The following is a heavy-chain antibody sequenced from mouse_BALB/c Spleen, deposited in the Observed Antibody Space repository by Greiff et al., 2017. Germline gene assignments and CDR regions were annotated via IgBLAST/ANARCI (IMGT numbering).Heavy chain of an antibody. CDR2: INPYNDGT. CDR1: GYTFTSYV. Sequence: VQLQQSGPELVKPGASVKMSCKASGYTFTSYVMHWVKQKPGQGLEWIGYINPYNDGTKYNEKFKGKATLTSDKSSSTAYMELSSLTSEDSAVYYCARNWDEGYFDVWGAGTTVTVSS. CDR3: ARNWDEGYFDV. D-gene: IGHD4-1*01. V-gene: IGHV1-14*01. J-gene: IGHJ1*01.